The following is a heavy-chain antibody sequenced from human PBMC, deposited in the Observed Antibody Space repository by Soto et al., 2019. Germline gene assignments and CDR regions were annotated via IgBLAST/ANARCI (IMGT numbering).Heavy chain of an antibody. Sequence: ASETLSLTCTVSGGSISSFYWSWIRQPPGKGLEWIGYIYYSGINNYNPSLKSRVTISVDTSKNQFSLKLSSVTAADTAVYYCARDAYYGSGSRRYNWFAPWGQGTLVTVSS. CDR3: ARDAYYGSGSRRYNWFAP. D-gene: IGHD3-10*01. V-gene: IGHV4-59*01. CDR1: GGSISSFY. J-gene: IGHJ5*02. CDR2: IYYSGIN.